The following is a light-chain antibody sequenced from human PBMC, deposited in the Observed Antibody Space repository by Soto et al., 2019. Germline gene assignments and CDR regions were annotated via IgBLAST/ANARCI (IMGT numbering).Light chain of an antibody. J-gene: IGKJ4*01. CDR3: LQDNSSPTT. V-gene: IGKV1-5*01. CDR1: QSISSW. CDR2: AES. Sequence: DIQMTQSPSTLSASVGDRVTITCRASQSISSWLAWYQQKPGKAPKFLIYAESILQPGVPSRFSGTGSGSDFALTITSLQPEDFATYYCLQDNSSPTTFGEGTKVDIK.